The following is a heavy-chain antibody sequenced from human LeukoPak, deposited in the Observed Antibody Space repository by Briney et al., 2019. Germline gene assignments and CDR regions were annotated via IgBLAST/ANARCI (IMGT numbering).Heavy chain of an antibody. J-gene: IGHJ4*02. CDR3: ARLVRYCSTNSCYPFDY. D-gene: IGHD2-2*01. V-gene: IGHV4-39*01. CDR2: RNYSGRT. CDR1: GGSISSSSHY. Sequence: PSETLSLTCTASGGSISSSSHYWGWLRQPQGKGLEWTGSRNYSGRTYYNPSLKSRVTISIDTSKNQFSLKLNSVTAADTAVYYCARLVRYCSTNSCYPFDYWGQGTLVTVSS.